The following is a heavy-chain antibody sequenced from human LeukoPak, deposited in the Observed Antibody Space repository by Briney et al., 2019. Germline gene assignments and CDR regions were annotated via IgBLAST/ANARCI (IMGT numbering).Heavy chain of an antibody. D-gene: IGHD2-2*01. V-gene: IGHV1-18*04. CDR3: ARDVGGYCSSTSCYARIAVADTLDY. J-gene: IGHJ4*02. CDR2: ISAYNGNT. Sequence: GASVKVSCKASGYTFTSYGISWVRQAPGQGLEWMGWISAYNGNTNYAQKLQGRVTMTTDTSTSTAYMELRSLRSDDTAVYYCARDVGGYCSSTSCYARIAVADTLDYWGQGTLVTVSS. CDR1: GYTFTSYG.